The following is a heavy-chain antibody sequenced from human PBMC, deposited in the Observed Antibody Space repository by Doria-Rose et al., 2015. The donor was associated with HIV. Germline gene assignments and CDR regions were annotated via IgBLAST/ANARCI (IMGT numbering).Heavy chain of an antibody. D-gene: IGHD6-13*01. CDR2: IFSDDER. J-gene: IGHJ4*02. Sequence: QVTLKESGPVLVKPTETLTLTCTVSGASLSSPGMGVSWIRQPPGKALEWPANIFSDDERSYKTSLKSRLTISRGTSKSQVVLTMTDINPVDTVTYYCARIKSSRWYHKYYFDFWGQGTLVIVSA. CDR3: ARIKSSRWYHKYYFDF. CDR1: GASLSSPGMG. V-gene: IGHV2-26*01.